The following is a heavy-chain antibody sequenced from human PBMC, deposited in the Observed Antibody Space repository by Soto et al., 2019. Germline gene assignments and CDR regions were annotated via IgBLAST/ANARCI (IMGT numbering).Heavy chain of an antibody. D-gene: IGHD3-3*01. Sequence: VKVSCKASGYTFTSYDSNWVRQATGQGLEWMGWMNPNSGNTGYAQKFQGRVTMTRNTSISTAYMELSSLRSEDTAVYYCASRSYDFWSGYRPHYYYYYYMDVWGKGTTVTVSS. V-gene: IGHV1-8*01. J-gene: IGHJ6*03. CDR1: GYTFTSYD. CDR3: ASRSYDFWSGYRPHYYYYYYMDV. CDR2: MNPNSGNT.